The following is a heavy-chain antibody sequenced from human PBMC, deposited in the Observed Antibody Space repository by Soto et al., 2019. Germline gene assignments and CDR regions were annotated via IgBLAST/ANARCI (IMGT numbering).Heavy chain of an antibody. CDR3: ARQGEYSSSSENYYYYGMDV. Sequence: GESLKISCKGSGYSFTSYWIGWVRQMPGKGLEWMGIIYPGDSDTRYSPSFQGQVTISADKSISTAYLQWSSLKASDTAMYYCARQGEYSSSSENYYYYGMDVWGQGTTVTVSS. CDR2: IYPGDSDT. CDR1: GYSFTSYW. D-gene: IGHD6-6*01. V-gene: IGHV5-51*01. J-gene: IGHJ6*02.